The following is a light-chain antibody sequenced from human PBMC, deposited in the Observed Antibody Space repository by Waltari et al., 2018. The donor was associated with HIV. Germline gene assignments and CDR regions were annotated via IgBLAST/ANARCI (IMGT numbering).Light chain of an antibody. V-gene: IGLV1-51*01. CDR3: GTWDSSLNLYV. Sequence: QSILTQPPSVSAAPGQKVSFSCSGGNSNVENNYVSWYQQVPGKAPRLLIYDNEKLPSGIPDRFSASKAGMSATLDITGLQIVDEADYYCGTWDSSLNLYVFGPGTTVAVL. J-gene: IGLJ1*01. CDR2: DNE. CDR1: NSNVENNY.